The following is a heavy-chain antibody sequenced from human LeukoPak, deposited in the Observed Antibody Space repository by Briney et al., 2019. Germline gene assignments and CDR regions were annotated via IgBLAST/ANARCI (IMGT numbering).Heavy chain of an antibody. Sequence: SETLSLTCTVSADSLVSFHWSWIRRSAGKGLEWIGRVFHSGTTKNPSLKSRVTMSLDTSKNLLSLTMTSVTAADTAIYFCARDGHIRGFDSWGQGTLVIVSS. CDR1: ADSLVSFH. CDR3: ARDGHIRGFDS. J-gene: IGHJ4*02. V-gene: IGHV4-4*07. CDR2: VFHSGTT. D-gene: IGHD2-21*01.